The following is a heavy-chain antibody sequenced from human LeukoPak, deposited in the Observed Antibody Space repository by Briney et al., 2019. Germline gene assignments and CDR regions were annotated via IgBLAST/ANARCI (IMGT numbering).Heavy chain of an antibody. CDR1: GGTLSSYA. CDR2: MIPLLGVA. J-gene: IGHJ1*01. CDR3: VREGHYSSDHGQDLYFQH. D-gene: IGHD3-22*01. Sequence: ASVKVSCKASGGTLSSYAMSWVRQAPGQGLEWLGRMIPLLGVANYAQKFQGRVTITADESTSTAYMELSSPKSEDTAIYYFVREGHYSSDHGQDLYFQHWGQGTLVTVSS. V-gene: IGHV1-69*04.